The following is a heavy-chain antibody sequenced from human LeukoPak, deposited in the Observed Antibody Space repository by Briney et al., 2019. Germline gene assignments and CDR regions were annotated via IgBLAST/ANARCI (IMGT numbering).Heavy chain of an antibody. CDR2: IYHSGST. CDR3: ARWGSGTSPFDD. Sequence: SETLSLTCTVSGYSISSGYYWGWIRQPPGKGLEWIGSIYHSGSTYYNPSLKSRVTISVDTSKSQFSLKLSSVTAADTAVYFCARWGSGTSPFDDWGQGTLVTVSS. V-gene: IGHV4-38-2*02. D-gene: IGHD3-16*01. J-gene: IGHJ4*02. CDR1: GYSISSGYY.